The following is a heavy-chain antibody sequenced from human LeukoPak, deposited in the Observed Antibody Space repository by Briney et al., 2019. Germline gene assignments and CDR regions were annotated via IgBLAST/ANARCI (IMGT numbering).Heavy chain of an antibody. Sequence: SVKVSCKASGGTFSSYAISWVRQAPGQGLEWMGGIIPIFGTASYAQKFQGRVTITADESTSTAYMELSSLRSEDTAVYYCARVSDMSSGWYEERIFDYWGQGTLVTVSS. CDR2: IIPIFGTA. CDR3: ARVSDMSSGWYEERIFDY. J-gene: IGHJ4*02. V-gene: IGHV1-69*13. D-gene: IGHD6-19*01. CDR1: GGTFSSYA.